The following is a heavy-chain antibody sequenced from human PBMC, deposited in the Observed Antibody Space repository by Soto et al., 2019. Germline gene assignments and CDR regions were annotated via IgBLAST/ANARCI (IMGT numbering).Heavy chain of an antibody. D-gene: IGHD2-15*01. J-gene: IGHJ6*03. V-gene: IGHV1-8*01. Sequence: QVQLAQSGAEVKKPGASVKVSCKASGYTFTSYDINWVRQATGQGLEWMGWMNPNSGNTGYAQKFQGRVTMTRNTSISTAYMELSSLRSGDTAVYYCARVILGYCSGGSCYSPYYYYYMDVWGKGTTVTVSS. CDR3: ARVILGYCSGGSCYSPYYYYYMDV. CDR2: MNPNSGNT. CDR1: GYTFTSYD.